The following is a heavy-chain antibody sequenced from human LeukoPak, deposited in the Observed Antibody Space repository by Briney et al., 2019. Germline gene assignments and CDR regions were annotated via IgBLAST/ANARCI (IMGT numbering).Heavy chain of an antibody. J-gene: IGHJ4*02. CDR2: INRDGSEK. D-gene: IGHD4-17*01. V-gene: IGHV3-7*01. CDR1: GFTFSSYW. CDR3: ARGRGPVTTKILDY. Sequence: GGSLRLSCAASGFTFSSYWMTWVRQAPGKGLEWVANINRDGSEKNYVDSVKGRFTVSRDNAKNSLYLQMNSLRAEDTAVYYCARGRGPVTTKILDYWGQGTLVTVSS.